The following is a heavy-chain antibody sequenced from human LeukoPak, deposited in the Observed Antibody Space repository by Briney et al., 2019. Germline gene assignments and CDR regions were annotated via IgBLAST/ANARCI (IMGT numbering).Heavy chain of an antibody. J-gene: IGHJ5*02. Sequence: GGSLRLSCAASGFTFSSYEMNWVRQAPGKGLEWVSYISGGDSTIYYADSVKGRFTISRDNARTSLYLQMNSLRVEDTGVYYCARGDPHADLWGQGTLVTVSS. CDR2: ISGGDSTI. CDR1: GFTFSSYE. V-gene: IGHV3-48*03. CDR3: ARGDPHADL.